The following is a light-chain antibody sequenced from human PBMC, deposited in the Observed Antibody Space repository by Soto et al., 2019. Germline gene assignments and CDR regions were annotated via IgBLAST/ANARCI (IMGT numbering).Light chain of an antibody. Sequence: EFVLTQSPGTLSLSPGERATLSCRASQSVISNYLAWYQQHPDQAPRLLIYDASNTATVIPKMFSGSSSETDFTLTISRLQPEDFALYCCQHYGTSLLSFGPGTKVDIK. J-gene: IGKJ3*01. V-gene: IGKV3-20*01. CDR3: QHYGTSLLS. CDR1: QSVISNY. CDR2: DAS.